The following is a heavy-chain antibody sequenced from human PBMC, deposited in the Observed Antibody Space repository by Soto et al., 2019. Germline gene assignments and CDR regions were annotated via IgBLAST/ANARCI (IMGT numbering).Heavy chain of an antibody. CDR3: TRANWYSEY. J-gene: IGHJ4*02. CDR1: GGSISNHY. V-gene: IGHV4-59*11. Sequence: QVQLQESGPGLVKPSETLSLTCSVSGGSISNHYWSWIRQPPGKGLEWIGYIYYNGNTNYNPSRTRRVAMSVDTSRNQISLKLTTVTAADTAVYYCTRANWYSEYWGQGTLVTVSS. CDR2: IYYNGNT. D-gene: IGHD7-27*01.